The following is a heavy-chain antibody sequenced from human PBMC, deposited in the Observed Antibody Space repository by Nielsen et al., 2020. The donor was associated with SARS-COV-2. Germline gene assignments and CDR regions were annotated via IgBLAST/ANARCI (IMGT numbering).Heavy chain of an antibody. D-gene: IGHD6-19*01. CDR2: IYYSGST. CDR3: AREGYISGWYFSPFRY. V-gene: IGHV4-39*02. J-gene: IGHJ4*02. Sequence: SETLSLTCTVSGGSISSSSYYWGWIRQPPGKGLEWIGSIYYSGSTYYNPSLKSRVTISVDTSKNQFSLKLSSVTAADTAVYYCAREGYISGWYFSPFRYWGQGALVTVSS. CDR1: GGSISSSSYY.